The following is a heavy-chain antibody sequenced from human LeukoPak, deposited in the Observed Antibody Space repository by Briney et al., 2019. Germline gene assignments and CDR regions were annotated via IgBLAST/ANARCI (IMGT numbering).Heavy chain of an antibody. J-gene: IGHJ1*01. V-gene: IGHV3-21*04. CDR3: ATPGSSRGIAGRRPTKYYFPY. CDR1: RFTFSSDT. Sequence: TGGSLILSCSSSRFTFSSDTMNSVRQAPGKGVEWVSFISTSSSYIYYADSVKGRFTISRDNAKHSLSLQMNSLRAEDKAVYYCATPGSSRGIAGRRPTKYYFPYWGQAPLVTASS. D-gene: IGHD6-6*01. CDR2: ISTSSSYI.